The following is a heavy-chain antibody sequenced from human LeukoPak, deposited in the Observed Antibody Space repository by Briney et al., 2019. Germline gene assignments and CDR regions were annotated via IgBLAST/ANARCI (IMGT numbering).Heavy chain of an antibody. V-gene: IGHV3-23*01. D-gene: IGHD6-19*01. CDR2: ISDNSGNT. CDR3: SNGRTSSGTLQHDY. Sequence: GGSLRLSCSASGFTFSSFAMSWVPQAPGQGLEWVSAISDNSGNTYYADSVKGRFTISRDNSENTLYLQMNSLRAEDTALYYCSNGRTSSGTLQHDYWGQGTLVTVSS. CDR1: GFTFSSFA. J-gene: IGHJ4*02.